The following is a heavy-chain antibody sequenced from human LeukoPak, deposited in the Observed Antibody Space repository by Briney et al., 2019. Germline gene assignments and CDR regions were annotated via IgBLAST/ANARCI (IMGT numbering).Heavy chain of an antibody. V-gene: IGHV3-20*04. J-gene: IGHJ4*02. CDR2: INWNGARI. CDR1: GFTFDDYA. Sequence: GGSLRLSCAASGFTFDDYAMSWVRQAPGKGLEWVSSINWNGARIGYADSVKGRFTTSRDNAKNSLYLQMNSLRVEDTALYYCARVLGGNYYEFDYWGQGTLVTVSS. D-gene: IGHD1-26*01. CDR3: ARVLGGNYYEFDY.